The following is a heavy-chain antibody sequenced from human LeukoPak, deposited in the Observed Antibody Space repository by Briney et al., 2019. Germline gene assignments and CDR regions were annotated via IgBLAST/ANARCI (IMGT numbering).Heavy chain of an antibody. J-gene: IGHJ4*02. V-gene: IGHV3-23*01. CDR3: RFYTSGSDY. D-gene: IGHD3-22*01. CDR1: GFTFSTSA. CDR2: IRAGDDTT. Sequence: PGGSLRLSCGVFGFTFSTSAMSWVRQAPGKGLEWVSGIRAGDDTTYYVDSVKGRFTVSRDNSKNTLYLQMNSLRVADTALYYCRFYTSGSDYWGRGTLVTVSS.